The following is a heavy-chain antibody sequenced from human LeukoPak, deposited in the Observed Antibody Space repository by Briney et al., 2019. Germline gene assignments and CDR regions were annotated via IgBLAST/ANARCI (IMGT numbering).Heavy chain of an antibody. V-gene: IGHV3-7*01. CDR3: ARYGGSYYVSYYYMDV. J-gene: IGHJ6*03. Sequence: GESLRLSCAASGFTFSSYWMSWVRQAPGKGLEWVANIKQDGSEKYYVDSVKGRFTISRDNAKNSLYLQMNSLRAEDTAVYYCARYGGSYYVSYYYMDVWGKGTTVTVSS. D-gene: IGHD1-26*01. CDR1: GFTFSSYW. CDR2: IKQDGSEK.